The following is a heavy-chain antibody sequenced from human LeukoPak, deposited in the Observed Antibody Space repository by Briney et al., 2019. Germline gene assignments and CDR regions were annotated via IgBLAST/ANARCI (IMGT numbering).Heavy chain of an antibody. J-gene: IGHJ4*02. D-gene: IGHD6-19*01. CDR3: ARKSIAVAGFDY. V-gene: IGHV3-48*03. CDR2: ISSSGSTI. CDR1: GFTFSSYE. Sequence: GGSLRLSCAASGFTFSSYEMNWVRQAPGKGLEWVSYISSSGSTIYYADSVKGRFTISRDNVKNSLYLQMNSLRAEDTAVYYCARKSIAVAGFDYWGQGTLVTVSS.